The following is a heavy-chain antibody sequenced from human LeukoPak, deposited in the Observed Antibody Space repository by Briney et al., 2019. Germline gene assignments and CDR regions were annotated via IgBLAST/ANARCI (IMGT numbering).Heavy chain of an antibody. J-gene: IGHJ6*03. V-gene: IGHV1-2*02. D-gene: IGHD3-3*01. CDR1: GYTFTGYH. CDR2: INPNSGGT. Sequence: GASGKVSCKASGYTFTGYHMHWVRQAPGQGLEWMGWINPNSGGTNYAQKFQGRVTMTRDTSISTAYMELSRLRSDDTAVYYCARDSIFGVVYYYYYYMDVWGKGTTVTVSS. CDR3: ARDSIFGVVYYYYYYMDV.